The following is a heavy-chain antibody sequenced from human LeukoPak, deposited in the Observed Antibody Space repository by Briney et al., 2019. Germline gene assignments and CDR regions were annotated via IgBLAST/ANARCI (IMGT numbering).Heavy chain of an antibody. CDR1: GDSISSYY. Sequence: SETLSLTCLVSGDSISSYYWSWIRQPPGKGLEWIGEINHSGSTNYNPSLKSRVTISVDTSNNEFSLNLNSVTAADTAVYYCARRPQYYYGSGSYPNAFDIWGQGTMVTVSS. V-gene: IGHV4-34*01. CDR2: INHSGST. J-gene: IGHJ3*02. D-gene: IGHD3-10*01. CDR3: ARRPQYYYGSGSYPNAFDI.